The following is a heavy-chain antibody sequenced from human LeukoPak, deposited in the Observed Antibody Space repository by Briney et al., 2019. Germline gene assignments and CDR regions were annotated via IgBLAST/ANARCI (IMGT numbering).Heavy chain of an antibody. V-gene: IGHV3-15*01. Sequence: PGGSLRLSRAASGFTFRNAWMSWVRQAPGEGLEWVGRIKLKTDGGTTDYAAATKGRFTISRDDSTNTLYLQMDSLKTEDTAVYYCTTLAAFSGDFDFQHWGQGTLVTVSS. CDR3: TTLAAFSGDFDFQH. CDR1: GFTFRNAW. CDR2: IKLKTDGGTT. J-gene: IGHJ1*01. D-gene: IGHD2-21*01.